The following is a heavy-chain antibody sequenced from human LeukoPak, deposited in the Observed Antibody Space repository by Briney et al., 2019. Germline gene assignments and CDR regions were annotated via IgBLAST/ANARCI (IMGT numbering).Heavy chain of an antibody. V-gene: IGHV4-34*01. J-gene: IGHJ6*03. D-gene: IGHD3-3*01. CDR1: GGSFSGYY. Sequence: PSETLSLTCVVYGGSFSGYYWSWIRQPPGKGLEWIGEINHSGSTNYNPSLKSRVTISVDTSKNQFSLKLSSVTAADTAVYYCARGLRFLEWSPYYYYYMDVWGKGTTVTVSS. CDR3: ARGLRFLEWSPYYYYYMDV. CDR2: INHSGST.